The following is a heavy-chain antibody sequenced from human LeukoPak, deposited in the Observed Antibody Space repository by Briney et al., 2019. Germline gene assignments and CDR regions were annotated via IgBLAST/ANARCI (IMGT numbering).Heavy chain of an antibody. D-gene: IGHD2-2*01. CDR2: IYHSGST. Sequence: PSETLSLTCAVSGYSISSGYYWGWIRQPPGKGLEWIGSIYHSGSTYYNPSLKSRVTISVDTSKNQFSLKLSSVTAADTAVYYCARHDNRCSSTSCSPNFDYCGQGTLVTVSS. V-gene: IGHV4-38-2*01. J-gene: IGHJ4*02. CDR3: ARHDNRCSSTSCSPNFDY. CDR1: GYSISSGYY.